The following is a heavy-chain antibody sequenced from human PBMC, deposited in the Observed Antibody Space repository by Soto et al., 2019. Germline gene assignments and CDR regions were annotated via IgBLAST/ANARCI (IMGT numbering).Heavy chain of an antibody. Sequence: GGSLRLSCAASGFTFSSSTMNWVRQAPGKGLEWVSAIIDSGGYTYYADSVKGRFTISRDNSKNTLYLQMNSLGAEDTALYYCAKETYYYYGMDVWGQGTTVTVSS. V-gene: IGHV3-23*01. CDR2: IIDSGGYT. CDR1: GFTFSSST. J-gene: IGHJ6*02. CDR3: AKETYYYYGMDV.